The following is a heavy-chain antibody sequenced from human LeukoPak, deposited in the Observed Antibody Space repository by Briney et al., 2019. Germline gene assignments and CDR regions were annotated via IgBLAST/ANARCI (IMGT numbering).Heavy chain of an antibody. CDR3: ARDNGENYHTAFDY. D-gene: IGHD2-8*01. Sequence: GGSLRLSCAASGFTFSSYWIHWVRQVPGKGLVWVSRVHGDGRTTTYADSVKGRFTISRDNAKNTLYLQMNSLRAEDTAVYYCARDNGENYHTAFDYWGQGTLVTVSS. V-gene: IGHV3-74*01. J-gene: IGHJ4*02. CDR1: GFTFSSYW. CDR2: VHGDGRTT.